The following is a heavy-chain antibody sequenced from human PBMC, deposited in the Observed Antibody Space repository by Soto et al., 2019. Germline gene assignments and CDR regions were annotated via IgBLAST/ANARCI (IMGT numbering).Heavy chain of an antibody. V-gene: IGHV4-31*03. Sequence: NPSETLSLTCTVSGGSISSGGYYWSWIRQHPGKGLEWIGYIYYSGSTYYNPSLKSRVTISVDTSKNQFSLKLSSVTAADTAVYYCARDPDPFWSGYETDMEWGQGTLVTVSS. CDR2: IYYSGST. CDR3: ARDPDPFWSGYETDME. J-gene: IGHJ4*02. CDR1: GGSISSGGYY. D-gene: IGHD3-3*01.